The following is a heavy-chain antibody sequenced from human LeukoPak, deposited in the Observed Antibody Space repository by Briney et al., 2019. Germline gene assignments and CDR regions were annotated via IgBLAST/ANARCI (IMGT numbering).Heavy chain of an antibody. CDR2: IIPILGIA. Sequence: SVKVSCKASGGTFSSYAISWVRQAPGQGLEWMGRIIPILGIANYAQKFQGRVTITADKSTSTAYMELSSLRSEDTAVYYRARDGCGGDCRPNYYYYGMDVWGQGTTVTVSS. J-gene: IGHJ6*02. CDR3: ARDGCGGDCRPNYYYYGMDV. CDR1: GGTFSSYA. V-gene: IGHV1-69*04. D-gene: IGHD2-21*02.